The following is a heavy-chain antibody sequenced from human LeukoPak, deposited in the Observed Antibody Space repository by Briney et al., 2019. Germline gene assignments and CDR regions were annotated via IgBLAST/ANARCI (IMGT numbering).Heavy chain of an antibody. CDR3: ASTTYYYDSSGYYPQFDY. J-gene: IGHJ4*02. V-gene: IGHV1-69*13. CDR1: GGTFSSYA. CDR2: IIPIFGTA. D-gene: IGHD3-22*01. Sequence: ASVKVSCKASGGTFSSYAISWVRQAPGQGLKWMGGIIPIFGTANYAQKFQGRVTITADESTSTAYMELSSLRSEDTAVYYCASTTYYYDSSGYYPQFDYWGQGTLVTVSS.